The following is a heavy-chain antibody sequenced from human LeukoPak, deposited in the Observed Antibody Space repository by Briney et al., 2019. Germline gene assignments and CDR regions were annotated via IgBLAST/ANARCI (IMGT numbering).Heavy chain of an antibody. J-gene: IGHJ4*02. V-gene: IGHV4-34*01. D-gene: IGHD4/OR15-4a*01. CDR2: INHSGRT. CDR1: GGSFSGYY. Sequence: SETLSLTCAVYGGSFSGYYWSWVRQPPGKGLEWIGEINHSGRTNYNPSLKSRVTISVDTSKNQFSLKLSSVTAADTAVYYCARQNYGAAPLRYWGQGTLVTVSS. CDR3: ARQNYGAAPLRY.